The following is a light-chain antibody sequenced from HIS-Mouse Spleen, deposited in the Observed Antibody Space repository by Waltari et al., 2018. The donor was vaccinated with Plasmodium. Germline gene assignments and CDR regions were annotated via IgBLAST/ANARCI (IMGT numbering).Light chain of an antibody. V-gene: IGLV2-23*01. Sequence: QSALTQPASVSGSPGQSITISCTGTSSDVGSYNLVSWYQQHPGKAPKLMIYEGSKRPAVVSKRFAGAKSGNTASLTISGLQAEDEADYYCCSYAGSSTPNWVFGGGTKLTVL. CDR3: CSYAGSSTPNWV. CDR2: EGS. J-gene: IGLJ3*02. CDR1: SSDVGSYNL.